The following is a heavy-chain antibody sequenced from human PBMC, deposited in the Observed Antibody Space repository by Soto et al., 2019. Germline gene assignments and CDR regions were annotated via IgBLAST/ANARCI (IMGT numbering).Heavy chain of an antibody. Sequence: GSLRISCAASGFTFRSYAMSWVRQAPGKGLEWVSAISGSGGSTYYADSVKGRFTISRDNSKNTLYLQMNSPRAEDTAVYYCAPRQWLESVWGQGTLVTVSS. CDR1: GFTFRSYA. V-gene: IGHV3-23*01. D-gene: IGHD6-19*01. J-gene: IGHJ4*02. CDR2: ISGSGGST. CDR3: APRQWLESV.